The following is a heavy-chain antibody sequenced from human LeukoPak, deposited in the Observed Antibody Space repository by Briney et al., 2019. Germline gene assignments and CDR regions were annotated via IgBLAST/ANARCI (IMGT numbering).Heavy chain of an antibody. V-gene: IGHV1-24*01. CDR2: FDPEDGET. Sequence: ASVKVSCKVSGYTLTELSMHWVRQAPGKGLEWMGGFDPEDGETIYAQKLQGRVTMTTDTSTSTAYMELRSLRSDDTAVYYCARTNYYDSSGYYYDLGYWGQGTLVTVSS. CDR3: ARTNYYDSSGYYYDLGY. D-gene: IGHD3-22*01. J-gene: IGHJ4*02. CDR1: GYTLTELS.